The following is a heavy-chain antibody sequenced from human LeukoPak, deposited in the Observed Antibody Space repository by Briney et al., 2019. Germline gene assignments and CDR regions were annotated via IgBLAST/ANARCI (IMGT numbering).Heavy chain of an antibody. D-gene: IGHD3-10*01. Sequence: GGSLRLSCAASGFTFSSYWMSWVRQAPGKGLEWVANIKQDGSEKYYVDSVKGRFTISRDNAKNSLYLQMNRLRAEDTAGYYCAGELNQPYFYGSGSYGGGAFDYWGQGTLVTVSS. CDR2: IKQDGSEK. J-gene: IGHJ4*02. CDR3: AGELNQPYFYGSGSYGGGAFDY. V-gene: IGHV3-7*01. CDR1: GFTFSSYW.